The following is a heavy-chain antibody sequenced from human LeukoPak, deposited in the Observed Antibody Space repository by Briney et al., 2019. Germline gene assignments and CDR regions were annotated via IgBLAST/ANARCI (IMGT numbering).Heavy chain of an antibody. D-gene: IGHD2-21*02. CDR1: GFTFSDYA. V-gene: IGHV3-23*01. CDR2: ISEGRSGST. J-gene: IGHJ4*02. Sequence: PGGSLRLSCAASGFTFSDYAMSWVRQAPGKGLEWLSVISEGRSGSTYYAVSVTGRFTVSRDNSKNTVDLQMNNLRVDDTAIYYCAKDHANTPVVTNWGQGILVSVSS. CDR3: AKDHANTPVVTN.